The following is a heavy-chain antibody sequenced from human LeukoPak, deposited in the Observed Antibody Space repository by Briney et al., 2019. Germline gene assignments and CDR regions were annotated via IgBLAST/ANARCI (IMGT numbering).Heavy chain of an antibody. CDR2: IIPIFGTA. J-gene: IGHJ6*02. CDR3: ARVIRSPNPHYGMDV. Sequence: ASVTVSCEASGGTFSSYAISWVRQAPGQGLEWMGGIIPIFGTANYAQKFQGRVTITADESTSTAYMELSSLRSEDTAVYYCARVIRSPNPHYGMDVWGQGTTVTVSS. D-gene: IGHD3-3*01. V-gene: IGHV1-69*01. CDR1: GGTFSSYA.